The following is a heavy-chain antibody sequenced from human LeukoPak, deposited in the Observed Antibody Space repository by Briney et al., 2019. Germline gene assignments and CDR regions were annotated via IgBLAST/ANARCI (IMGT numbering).Heavy chain of an antibody. CDR2: LYSGGTT. V-gene: IGHV3-66*01. CDR1: GFIVSTNY. Sequence: GGSLRLSCAASGFIVSTNYMSWVRQAPGKGLEWVSVLYSGGTTYYADSVKGRFTISRDNSKNTLYLQMNSLRAEDTAVYYCAIPPLSGTGSSRPLAGMDVWGQGTTVTVSS. J-gene: IGHJ6*02. D-gene: IGHD3-10*01. CDR3: AIPPLSGTGSSRPLAGMDV.